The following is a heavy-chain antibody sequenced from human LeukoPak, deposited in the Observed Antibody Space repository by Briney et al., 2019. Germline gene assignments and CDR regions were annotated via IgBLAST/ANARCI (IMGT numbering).Heavy chain of an antibody. CDR2: IYHSGST. D-gene: IGHD1-26*01. V-gene: IGHV4-4*02. CDR1: GGSISSSNW. CDR3: ARVVGVTSFDP. J-gene: IGHJ5*02. Sequence: SETLSLTCAVSGGSISSSNWWSWVRQPPEKGLQWIGEIYHSGSTNYNPSLKSRVTISVDTSKNQFSLKVSSVTAADTAVYYCARVVGVTSFDPWGQGTLVTVSS.